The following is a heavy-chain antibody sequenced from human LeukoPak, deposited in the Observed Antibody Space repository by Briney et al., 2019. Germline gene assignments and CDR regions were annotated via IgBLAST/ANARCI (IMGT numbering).Heavy chain of an antibody. CDR2: IKSTTVDGTP. CDR1: GLTFSNAW. V-gene: IGHV3-15*01. CDR3: TTGPGNSGY. Sequence: GGSLRLSCAVSGLTFSNAWMSWVRQAPGKGLEWVGRIKSTTVDGTPEYAAPVKGRFTIPRDDSKNTVYLQMNSLKTEDTAVYYCTTGPGNSGYWGQGTLVTVSS. J-gene: IGHJ4*02. D-gene: IGHD4-23*01.